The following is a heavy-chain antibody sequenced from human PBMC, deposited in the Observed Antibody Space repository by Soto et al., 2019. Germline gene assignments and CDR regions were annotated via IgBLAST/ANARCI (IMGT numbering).Heavy chain of an antibody. D-gene: IGHD3-22*01. J-gene: IGHJ4*02. CDR1: GFILGDYA. CDR3: AKDLLRMGYDSSGYPGPD. V-gene: IGHV3-30*17. Sequence: GGSLRLSCSASGFILGDYALHWVRQAPGKGLEWLAVISFDGNHKYYADSVQGRFTVSRDNSKNTLYLQMNSLRAEDTAVYYCAKDLLRMGYDSSGYPGPDWGQGTLVTVSS. CDR2: ISFDGNHK.